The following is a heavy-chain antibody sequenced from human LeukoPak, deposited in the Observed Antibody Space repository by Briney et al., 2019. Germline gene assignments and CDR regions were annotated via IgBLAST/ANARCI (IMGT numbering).Heavy chain of an antibody. CDR2: INPNSGGT. J-gene: IGHJ4*02. CDR1: GYTFTGYY. Sequence: GASVKVSCKASGYTFTGYYMHWVRQAPGQGLEWMGWINPNSGGTNSAQQFQGRVTLTRDTSISTAYMELSRLRSDDTAVYYCARDLGYYDRLDQFDCWGQGTLVTVSS. D-gene: IGHD3-22*01. V-gene: IGHV1-2*02. CDR3: ARDLGYYDRLDQFDC.